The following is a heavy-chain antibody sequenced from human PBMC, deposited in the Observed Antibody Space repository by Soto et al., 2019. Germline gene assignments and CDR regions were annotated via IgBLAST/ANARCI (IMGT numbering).Heavy chain of an antibody. V-gene: IGHV4-59*01. D-gene: IGHD6-19*01. J-gene: IGHJ6*03. Sequence: PSETLSLTCTVSGGSISSSYWSWIRQPPGKELEWIGYFYYSGSTNYNPSLKSRVAISVDTSKNQLSLKLRSVTAADTAVYYCARAVTGTTGLYYLYYMDVWGKGTTVTVSS. CDR3: ARAVTGTTGLYYLYYMDV. CDR1: GGSISSSY. CDR2: FYYSGST.